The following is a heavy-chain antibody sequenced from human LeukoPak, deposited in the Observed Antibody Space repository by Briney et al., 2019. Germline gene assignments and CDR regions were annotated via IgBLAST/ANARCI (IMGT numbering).Heavy chain of an antibody. V-gene: IGHV3-30-3*01. CDR2: ISYDGSNK. J-gene: IGHJ6*02. CDR3: ARDGSLYYDFWSGYRFSGMDV. CDR1: GFPFSSYA. Sequence: GGSLRLSCAASGFPFSSYAMHWVRQAPGKGLEWVAVISYDGSNKYYADSVKGRFTVSRDNSKNTLYLQMNSLRAEDTAVYYCARDGSLYYDFWSGYRFSGMDVWGQGTTVTVSS. D-gene: IGHD3-3*01.